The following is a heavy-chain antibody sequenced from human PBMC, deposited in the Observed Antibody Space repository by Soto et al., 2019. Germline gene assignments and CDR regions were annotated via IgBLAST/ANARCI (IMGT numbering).Heavy chain of an antibody. V-gene: IGHV4-61*01. Sequence: SETLSLTCTVSGGSVSSGSYYWSWIRQPPGKGLEWIGYIYYSGSTNYNPSLKSRVTISGDTSKKQFSLKLSSVTAADPAVDYCARDLAHKRNDYYNYYMDYWGKGTPVTVSS. J-gene: IGHJ6*03. CDR3: ARDLAHKRNDYYNYYMDY. CDR2: IYYSGST. CDR1: GGSVSSGSYY. D-gene: IGHD1-1*01.